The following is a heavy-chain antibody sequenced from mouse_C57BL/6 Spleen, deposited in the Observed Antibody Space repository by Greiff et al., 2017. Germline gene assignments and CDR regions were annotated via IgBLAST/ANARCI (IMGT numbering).Heavy chain of an antibody. V-gene: IGHV1-42*01. CDR3: ARSGGTTVVATDY. CDR2: INPSTGGT. D-gene: IGHD1-1*01. CDR1: GYSFTGYY. J-gene: IGHJ2*01. Sequence: EVKLQQSGPELVKPGASVKISCKASGYSFTGYYMNWVKQSPEKSLEWIGEINPSTGGTTYNQKFKAKATLTVDKSSSTAYMQLKSLTSEDSAVYYCARSGGTTVVATDYWGQGTTLTVSS.